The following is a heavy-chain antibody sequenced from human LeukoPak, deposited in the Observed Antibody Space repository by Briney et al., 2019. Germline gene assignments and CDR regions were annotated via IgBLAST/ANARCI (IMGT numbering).Heavy chain of an antibody. CDR2: ISGSGAST. V-gene: IGHV3-23*01. D-gene: IGHD6-13*01. CDR3: AKYTREFGY. CDR1: GFTFSSYA. J-gene: IGHJ4*02. Sequence: GGSLRLSCAASGFTFSSYAMSWVRQAPGKGLEWVSCISGSGASTYYADSVKGRFTISRDNSKNTLYLQMNSLRAEDTAIYYCAKYTREFGYWGQGTLVTVSS.